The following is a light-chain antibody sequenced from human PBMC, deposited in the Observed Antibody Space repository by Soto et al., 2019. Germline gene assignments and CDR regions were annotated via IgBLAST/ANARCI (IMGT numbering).Light chain of an antibody. CDR2: WAS. J-gene: IGKJ1*01. CDR3: QQYYTASCA. CDR1: QSVLHSSNNENY. Sequence: DIVMTQSPDSLAVSLGERATINCKSSQSVLHSSNNENYLAWFQQKPGQPPKLLIYWASARESGVPDRFSGSGSGTDFTLTISRLQAEDVAVYYCQQYYTASCAFGQGTKVEIK. V-gene: IGKV4-1*01.